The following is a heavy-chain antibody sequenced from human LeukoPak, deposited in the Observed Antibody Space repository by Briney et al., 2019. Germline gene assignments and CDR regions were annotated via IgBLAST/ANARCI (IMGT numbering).Heavy chain of an antibody. V-gene: IGHV3-23*01. Sequence: GGSLRLSCAASGFTFSSYAMSWVRQAPGKGLEWVSAISGSGGSTYYADSVKGRFTISRDNSKNTLYLQMNSLRAEDTAVYYCAELYSSGWYVGYWGQGTLVTVSS. CDR1: GFTFSSYA. CDR3: AELYSSGWYVGY. CDR2: ISGSGGST. D-gene: IGHD6-19*01. J-gene: IGHJ4*02.